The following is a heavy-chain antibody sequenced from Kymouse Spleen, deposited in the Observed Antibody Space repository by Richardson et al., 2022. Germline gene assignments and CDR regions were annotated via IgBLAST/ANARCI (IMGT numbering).Heavy chain of an antibody. CDR3: ARERGPYDILTPYYYYGMDV. Sequence: QVQLQQWGAGLLKPSETLSLTCAVYGGSFSGYYWSWIRQPPGKGLEWIGEINHSGSTNYNPSLKSRVTISVDTSKNQFSLKLSSVTAADTAVYYCARERGPYDILTPYYYYGMDVWGQGTTVTVSS. CDR1: GGSFSGYY. CDR2: INHSGST. V-gene: IGHV4-34*01. D-gene: IGHD3-9*01. J-gene: IGHJ6*02.